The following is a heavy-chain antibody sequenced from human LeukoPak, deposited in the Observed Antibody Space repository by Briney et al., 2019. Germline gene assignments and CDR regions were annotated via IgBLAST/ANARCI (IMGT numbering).Heavy chain of an antibody. CDR1: GYTFSSYA. CDR3: ARLGYSSGRWFDP. D-gene: IGHD6-19*01. V-gene: IGHV1-69*06. CDR2: IIPIFDTG. Sequence: GASVKVSCKASGYTFSSYAISWVRQAPGQGLEWMGGIIPIFDTGNYAQKFQGRVTITADKSTSTAYMELSSLRSEDTAVYYCARLGYSSGRWFDPWGQGTLVTVSS. J-gene: IGHJ5*02.